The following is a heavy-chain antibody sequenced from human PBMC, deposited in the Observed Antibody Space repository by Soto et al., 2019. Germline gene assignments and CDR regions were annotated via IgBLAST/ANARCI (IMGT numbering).Heavy chain of an antibody. CDR2: IRYDGSNQ. Sequence: PGGSLRLSFSAWGFTFCTYGMHCVREAPGKGLEWVAGIRYDGSNQYYADSVKGQFTISRDNSKNTLYMQMDSLRADDTAVYYCARDXTAGATYSGPSYYAMDVWGQGTTVTVSS. D-gene: IGHD1-26*01. CDR3: ARDXTAGATYSGPSYYAMDV. V-gene: IGHV3-33*01. CDR1: GFTFCTYG. J-gene: IGHJ6*02.